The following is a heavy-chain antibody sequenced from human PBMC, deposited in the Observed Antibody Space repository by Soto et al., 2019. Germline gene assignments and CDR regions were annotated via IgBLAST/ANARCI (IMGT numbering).Heavy chain of an antibody. CDR3: ARDRAPADY. CDR2: ITTSNGDT. V-gene: IGHV1-18*01. Sequence: QVQLVQSGAEVKEPGASVKVSCKTSGYSFTNYGLSWVRQAPGQGLEWMGWITTSNGDTHYAQNFHGRRTVTTDTSTSTAYMELRSLRSDDTAVYYCARDRAPADYWGQGTLITVSS. J-gene: IGHJ4*02. CDR1: GYSFTNYG.